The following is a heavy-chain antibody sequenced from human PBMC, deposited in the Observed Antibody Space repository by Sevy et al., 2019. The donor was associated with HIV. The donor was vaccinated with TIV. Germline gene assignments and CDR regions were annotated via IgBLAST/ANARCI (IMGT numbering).Heavy chain of an antibody. CDR1: GDTFRKYV. D-gene: IGHD2-21*02. CDR3: ARDMTCGGDCYYFDN. Sequence: ASVKVSCKASGDTFRKYVINWVRQAPGQGLEWMGGIIPVYGTTNYAQKFQARVTFTADASTITVYMELSRLRSEDTAVYYCARDMTCGGDCYYFDNWGQGTLVTVSS. CDR2: IIPVYGTT. V-gene: IGHV1-69*13. J-gene: IGHJ4*02.